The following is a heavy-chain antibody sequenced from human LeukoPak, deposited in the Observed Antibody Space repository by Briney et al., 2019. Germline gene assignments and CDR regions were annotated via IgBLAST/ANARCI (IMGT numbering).Heavy chain of an antibody. J-gene: IGHJ4*02. CDR2: IYYSGST. CDR3: ARATDTVTTEFDY. CDR1: GGSISSSSYY. Sequence: ASETLSLTCTVSGGSISSSSYYWGWIRQPPGKGLEWIGSIYYSGSTYYNPSLKSRVTISVDTSKNQFSLKLSSVTAADTAVYYCARATDTVTTEFDYWGQGTLVTVSS. D-gene: IGHD4-17*01. V-gene: IGHV4-39*07.